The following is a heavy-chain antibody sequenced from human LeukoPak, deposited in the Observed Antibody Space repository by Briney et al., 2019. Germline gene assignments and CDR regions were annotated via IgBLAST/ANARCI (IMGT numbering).Heavy chain of an antibody. CDR1: GFTFSSYG. Sequence: PGGSLRLSCAASGFTFSSYGMHWVRQAPGQGLEWVSAISGSGGSTYYADSVKGRFTISRDNSKNTLYLQMDSLRAEDTAVYYCAKDPVLRFLEWPAHNWFDPWGQGTLVTVPS. D-gene: IGHD3-3*01. CDR2: ISGSGGST. CDR3: AKDPVLRFLEWPAHNWFDP. J-gene: IGHJ5*02. V-gene: IGHV3-23*01.